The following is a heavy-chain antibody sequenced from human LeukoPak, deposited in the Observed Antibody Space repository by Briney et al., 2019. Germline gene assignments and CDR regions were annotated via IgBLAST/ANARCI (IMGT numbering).Heavy chain of an antibody. Sequence: GASVKVSCKASGYTFTGYYMHWVRQAPGQGLEWMGWINPNSGGSNYAQKFQGRVAMTRDTSISTAYMELSSLRSEDTAVYYCARESLVSPTDYWGQGTLVTVSS. CDR3: ARESLVSPTDY. CDR2: INPNSGGS. CDR1: GYTFTGYY. D-gene: IGHD5/OR15-5a*01. V-gene: IGHV1-2*02. J-gene: IGHJ4*02.